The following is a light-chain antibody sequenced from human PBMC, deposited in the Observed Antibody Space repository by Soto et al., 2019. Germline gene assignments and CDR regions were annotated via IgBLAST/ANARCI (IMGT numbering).Light chain of an antibody. CDR3: QQSYSTPLT. V-gene: IGKV1-39*01. CDR2: AAS. CDR1: QSISNY. Sequence: IQMTQSPSSLSASVGDRVTITCRASQSISNYLNWYQQKPGKAPKLLIYAASTLQSGVPSRFSGSGSGTDFTLTISSLQPEDFAPYYCQQSYSTPLTFGGGTKVEIK. J-gene: IGKJ4*01.